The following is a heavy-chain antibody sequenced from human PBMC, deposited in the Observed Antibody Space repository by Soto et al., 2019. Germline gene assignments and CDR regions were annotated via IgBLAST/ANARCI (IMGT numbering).Heavy chain of an antibody. V-gene: IGHV1-69*13. CDR2: IIPIFGTA. D-gene: IGHD3-10*01. CDR1: GGTFSSYA. CDR3: ARDPAAVGHYYGSGSYSFGWFDP. J-gene: IGHJ5*02. Sequence: SVKVSCKASGGTFSSYAISWVRQAPGQGLEWMGGIIPIFGTANYAQKFQGRVTITADDSTSTAYMELSSLRSEDTAVYYCARDPAAVGHYYGSGSYSFGWFDPWGQGTLVTVSS.